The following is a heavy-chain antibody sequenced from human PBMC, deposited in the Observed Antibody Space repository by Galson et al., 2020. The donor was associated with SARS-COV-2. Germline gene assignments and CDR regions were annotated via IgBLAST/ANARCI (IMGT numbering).Heavy chain of an antibody. Sequence: ASVKVSCKASGYTFTSYGIGWVRQVPGQGLEWKGWISAYNGNTNYAQKLQGRVTMTTDTSTSTAYMELRSLRSDDTAVYYCARDRYYDSSGSLYYYYYGMDVWGQGTTVTVSS. CDR1: GYTFTSYG. V-gene: IGHV1-18*01. D-gene: IGHD3-22*01. CDR2: ISAYNGNT. J-gene: IGHJ6*02. CDR3: ARDRYYDSSGSLYYYYYGMDV.